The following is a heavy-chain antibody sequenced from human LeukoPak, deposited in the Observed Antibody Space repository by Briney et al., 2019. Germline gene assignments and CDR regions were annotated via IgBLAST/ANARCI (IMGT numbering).Heavy chain of an antibody. D-gene: IGHD6-19*01. CDR1: GYTFTGYY. CDR2: INPNSGGT. J-gene: IGHJ4*02. CDR3: ARDSSGWYSADY. Sequence: ASVKVSCKASGYTFTGYYMHWARQAPGQGLEWMGWINPNSGGTNYAQKFQGRVTMTRDTSISTAYMELSRLRSDDTAVYYCARDSSGWYSADYWGQGTLVTVSS. V-gene: IGHV1-2*02.